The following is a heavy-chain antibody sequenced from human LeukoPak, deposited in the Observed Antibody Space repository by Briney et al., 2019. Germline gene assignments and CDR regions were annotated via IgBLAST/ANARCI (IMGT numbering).Heavy chain of an antibody. Sequence: SETLSLTCTVSGGSISSYYWSWIRQPPGKGLEWIGYIYYSGSTYYNPSLKSRVTISVDTSKNQFSLKLSSVTAADTAVYYCARAGTYQPDPNWFDPWGQGTLVTVSS. D-gene: IGHD2-2*01. J-gene: IGHJ5*02. CDR3: ARAGTYQPDPNWFDP. V-gene: IGHV4-59*08. CDR2: IYYSGST. CDR1: GGSISSYY.